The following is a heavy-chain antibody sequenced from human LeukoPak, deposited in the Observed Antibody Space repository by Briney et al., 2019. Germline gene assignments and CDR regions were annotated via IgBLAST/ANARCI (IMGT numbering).Heavy chain of an antibody. J-gene: IGHJ5*02. Sequence: SVRVSCKASGGTFSSYTISWVRQAPGQGLEWMGRIITILGIANDAQKFQGRVTITADKSTITAYMELSSLRSEDTAVYYCARSITVVAALDAWGQGTLVTVSS. CDR3: ARSITVVAALDA. CDR2: IITILGIA. D-gene: IGHD2-15*01. CDR1: GGTFSSYT. V-gene: IGHV1-69*02.